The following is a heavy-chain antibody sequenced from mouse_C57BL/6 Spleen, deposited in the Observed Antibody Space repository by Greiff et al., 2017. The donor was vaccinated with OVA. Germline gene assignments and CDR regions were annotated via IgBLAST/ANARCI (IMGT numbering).Heavy chain of an antibody. CDR2: ISSGGSYT. CDR1: GFTFSSYG. Sequence: DVHLVESGGDLVKPGGSLKLSCAASGFTFSSYGMSWVRQTPDKRLEWVATISSGGSYTYYPDSVKGRFTISRDNAKNTLYLQMSSLKSEDTAMYYCAREYYPFAYWGQGTLVTVSA. CDR3: AREYYPFAY. J-gene: IGHJ3*01. D-gene: IGHD1-1*01. V-gene: IGHV5-6*01.